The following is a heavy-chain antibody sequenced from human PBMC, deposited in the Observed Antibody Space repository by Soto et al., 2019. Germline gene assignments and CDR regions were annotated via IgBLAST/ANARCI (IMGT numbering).Heavy chain of an antibody. J-gene: IGHJ4*02. D-gene: IGHD1-26*01. CDR3: ANSRGSRPEFDY. V-gene: IGHV3-23*01. Sequence: GGSLRLSCAASGFTFSSYAMSWVRQAPGKGLEWVSAISGSGGSTYYADSVKGRFTISRDNSKNTLYLQMNSLRAEDTAVYYCANSRGSRPEFDYWGQGTLVTVSS. CDR1: GFTFSSYA. CDR2: ISGSGGST.